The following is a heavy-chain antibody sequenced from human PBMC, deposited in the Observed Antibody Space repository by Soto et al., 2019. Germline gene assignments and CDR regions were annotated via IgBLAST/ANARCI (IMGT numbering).Heavy chain of an antibody. CDR2: IYYSGST. CDR1: GGSISSSSYY. Sequence: PSETLSLTCTVSGGSISSSSYYWGWIRQPPGKGLEWIGSIYYSGSTYYNPSLKSRVTISVDTSKNQFSLKLSSVAAADTAVYYCARGYGRNFDYWGQGTLVTVSS. CDR3: ARGYGRNFDY. J-gene: IGHJ4*02. D-gene: IGHD5-18*01. V-gene: IGHV4-39*01.